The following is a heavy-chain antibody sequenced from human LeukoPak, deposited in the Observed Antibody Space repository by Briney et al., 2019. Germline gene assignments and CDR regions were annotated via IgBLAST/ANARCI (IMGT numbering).Heavy chain of an antibody. V-gene: IGHV4-30-2*01. CDR1: GGSISSGGYS. CDR2: IYHSGST. D-gene: IGHD2-2*01. J-gene: IGHJ5*02. CDR3: VVVPAALDWFDP. Sequence: PSETLSLTCTVSGGSISSGGYSWSWIRQPPGKGLEWIGYIYHSGSTYYNPSLKSRVTISVDRSKNQFSLKLSSVTAADTAVYYGVVVPAALDWFDPWGQGTLVTVSS.